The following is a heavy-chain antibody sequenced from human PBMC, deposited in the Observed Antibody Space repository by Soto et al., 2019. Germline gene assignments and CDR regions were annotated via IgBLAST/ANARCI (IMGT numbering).Heavy chain of an antibody. Sequence: VGSLRLSCAASGFTFSSYGMHWVRQAPGKGLEWVAVISYDGSNKYYADSVKGRFTISRDNSKNTLYLQLNSLRAEDTAVYYCAKDRGWGAYYGMDVWGQGTTVTVSS. J-gene: IGHJ6*02. CDR1: GFTFSSYG. V-gene: IGHV3-30*18. D-gene: IGHD1-26*01. CDR3: AKDRGWGAYYGMDV. CDR2: ISYDGSNK.